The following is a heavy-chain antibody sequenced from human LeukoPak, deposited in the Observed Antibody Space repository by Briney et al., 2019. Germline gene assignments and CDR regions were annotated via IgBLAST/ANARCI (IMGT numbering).Heavy chain of an antibody. V-gene: IGHV3-30*18. CDR3: AKWRITMIGGGHFDY. CDR2: ISYDGSNK. D-gene: IGHD3-22*01. J-gene: IGHJ4*02. Sequence: HPGGSLRLSCAASGFTFSSYGMHWVRQAPGKGLEWVAVISYDGSNKYYADSVKGRFTISRDNSKNTLYLQMNSLRAEDTAVYYCAKWRITMIGGGHFDYWGQGTLVTVSS. CDR1: GFTFSSYG.